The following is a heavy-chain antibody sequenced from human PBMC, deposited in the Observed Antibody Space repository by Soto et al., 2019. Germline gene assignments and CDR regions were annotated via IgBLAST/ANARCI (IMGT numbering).Heavy chain of an antibody. Sequence: SGPTLVNPTQTLTLTCTFSGFSLSTSGVGVGWIRQPPGKALEWLALIYWNDDKRYSPSLKSRLTITKDTSKNQVFLTMTNMDPVDTATYYCAHRSERGYCSGGSCYGYFDYWGQGTLVTVSS. D-gene: IGHD2-15*01. CDR1: GFSLSTSGVG. CDR3: AHRSERGYCSGGSCYGYFDY. CDR2: IYWNDDK. J-gene: IGHJ4*02. V-gene: IGHV2-5*01.